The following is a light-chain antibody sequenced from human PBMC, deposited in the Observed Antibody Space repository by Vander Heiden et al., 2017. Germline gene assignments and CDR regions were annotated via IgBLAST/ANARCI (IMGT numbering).Light chain of an antibody. J-gene: IGLJ2*01. V-gene: IGLV2-23*02. CDR3: GSYEGSTIL. CDR2: EVN. Sequence: QSALTQPASVSGSPGQSITISCTGTSSDVGNYNLVSWYQQHPGKAPKLIIYEVNKRPSGVSNHFSGSKSGNTASLTISGLQAEDEADYYCGSYEGSTILFGGGTKVTV. CDR1: SSDVGNYNL.